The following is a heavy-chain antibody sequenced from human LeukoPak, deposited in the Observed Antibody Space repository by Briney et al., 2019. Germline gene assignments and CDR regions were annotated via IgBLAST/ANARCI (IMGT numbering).Heavy chain of an antibody. CDR2: ISAYNGNT. J-gene: IGHJ4*02. V-gene: IGHV1-18*04. D-gene: IGHD5-12*01. Sequence: GASVKVSCKASGYTFTGYYMHWVRQAPGQGLEWMGWISAYNGNTNYAQKLQGRVTMTTDTSTSTAYMELRSLRSDDTAVYYCARDYPRRGYSGYDSRPGWVYWGQGTLVTVSS. CDR1: GYTFTGYY. CDR3: ARDYPRRGYSGYDSRPGWVY.